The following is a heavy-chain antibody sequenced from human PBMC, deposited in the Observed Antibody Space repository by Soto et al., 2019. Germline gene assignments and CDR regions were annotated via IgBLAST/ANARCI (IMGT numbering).Heavy chain of an antibody. D-gene: IGHD3-9*01. CDR3: ARYFDVNTALDYWYFDL. CDR1: GGSTSGKY. V-gene: IGHV4-4*07. Sequence: QVHLQESGPGVVKASETLSLTCSLSGGSTSGKYWSWIRQSAGKGLEWIGRIYSSGRTHYNPSLGSRVSMSVDQNSCSLRLTSVPAADTAIYYCARYFDVNTALDYWYFDLWGRGTQVSVSS. CDR2: IYSSGRT. J-gene: IGHJ2*01.